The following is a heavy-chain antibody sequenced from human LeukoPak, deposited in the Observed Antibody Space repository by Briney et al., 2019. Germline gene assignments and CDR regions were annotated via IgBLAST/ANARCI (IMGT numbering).Heavy chain of an antibody. CDR2: ISAYNGNT. V-gene: IGHV1-18*01. Sequence: ASVKVSCKASGYTFTSYGISWVRQAPGQGLEWMGWISAYNGNTNYAQKLQGRVTMTTDTSTSTAYMELRSLRSDDTAVYYYARVPRTRITMVRGSSTGWFDPWGQGTLVTVSS. CDR1: GYTFTSYG. D-gene: IGHD3-10*01. CDR3: ARVPRTRITMVRGSSTGWFDP. J-gene: IGHJ5*02.